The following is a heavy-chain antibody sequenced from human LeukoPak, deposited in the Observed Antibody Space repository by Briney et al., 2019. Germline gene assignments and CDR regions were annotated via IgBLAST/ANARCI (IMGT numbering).Heavy chain of an antibody. CDR1: GYTFTSYD. V-gene: IGHV1-18*01. D-gene: IGHD5-12*01. CDR3: ARDPSGYDSGWFDP. J-gene: IGHJ5*02. CDR2: ISAYNGNT. Sequence: GASVKVSCKASGYTFTSYDINWVRQATGQGLEWMGWISAYNGNTNYAQKLQGRVTMTTDTSTSTAYMELRSLRSDDTAVYYCARDPSGYDSGWFDPWGQGTLVTVSS.